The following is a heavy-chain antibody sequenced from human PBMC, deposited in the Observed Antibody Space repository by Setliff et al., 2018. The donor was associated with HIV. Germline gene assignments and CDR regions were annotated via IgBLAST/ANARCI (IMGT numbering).Heavy chain of an antibody. CDR2: MRPNSGNT. CDR1: GYTFNKSD. D-gene: IGHD3-22*01. J-gene: IGHJ4*02. Sequence: ASVKVSCKASGYTFNKSDIHWVRKATGQGLEWMGWMRPNSGNTGYAQKFQGRVTMTRNIAISTVYMELNSLTSGDTAVYYCASHEVDDSSGYYYGELDYWGQGTLVTVSS. CDR3: ASHEVDDSSGYYYGELDY. V-gene: IGHV1-8*01.